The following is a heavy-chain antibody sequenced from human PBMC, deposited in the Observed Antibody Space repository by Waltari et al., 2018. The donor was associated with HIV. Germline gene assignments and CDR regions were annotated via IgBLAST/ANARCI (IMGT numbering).Heavy chain of an antibody. J-gene: IGHJ6*02. CDR2: IKDDGSEK. Sequence: EVQLMESGGGLVQSGGSLRLPCAASGFTFTNSSMSWVRQTPGKGLEWVAYIKDDGSEKYYMGSVKGRFTISRDNAKNSMFLQMNSLRAEDTAVYYCARIGTFPHNYAIDFWGQGTTVTVSS. V-gene: IGHV3-7*01. CDR1: GFTFTNSS. CDR3: ARIGTFPHNYAIDF. D-gene: IGHD1-26*01.